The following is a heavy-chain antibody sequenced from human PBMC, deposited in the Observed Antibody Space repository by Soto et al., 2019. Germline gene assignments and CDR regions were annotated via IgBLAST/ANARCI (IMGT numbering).Heavy chain of an antibody. Sequence: AETLSLTCAVSGGSIRSSNWWSWVRQPPGKGPEWIGEIYHSGTTNYNPSLKRRVTISVDKSKNQFSLNLSSVTAADTAVYYCANAGGIAVARDYYHGIDVWGQGTTVTVSS. CDR2: IYHSGTT. D-gene: IGHD6-19*01. CDR3: ANAGGIAVARDYYHGIDV. J-gene: IGHJ6*02. V-gene: IGHV4-4*02. CDR1: GGSIRSSNW.